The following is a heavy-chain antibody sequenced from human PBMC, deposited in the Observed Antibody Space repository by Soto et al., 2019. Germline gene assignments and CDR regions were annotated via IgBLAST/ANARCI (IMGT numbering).Heavy chain of an antibody. V-gene: IGHV4-59*08. CDR1: GGSISSYY. CDR3: ARRYCGGDCYSATFDY. D-gene: IGHD2-21*01. Sequence: SSETLSLTCTVSGGSISSYYWSWIRQPPGKGLEWIGYIYYSGSTNYNPSLKSRVTISVDTSKNQFSLKLSSVTAADTAVYYCARRYCGGDCYSATFDYWGQGTLVTVSS. J-gene: IGHJ4*02. CDR2: IYYSGST.